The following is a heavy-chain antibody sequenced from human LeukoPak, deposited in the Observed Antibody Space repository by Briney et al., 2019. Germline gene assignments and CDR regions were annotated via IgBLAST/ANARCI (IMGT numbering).Heavy chain of an antibody. CDR1: GFTFSSYS. CDR3: ARDWEKYSSSSALIDY. Sequence: GGSLSLSCAASGFTFSSYSMNWVRQAPGKGLEWVSYISSSSSTIYYADSVKGRFTISRDNAKNSLYLQMNSLRAEDTAVYYCARDWEKYSSSSALIDYWGQGTLVTVSS. V-gene: IGHV3-48*04. D-gene: IGHD6-6*01. CDR2: ISSSSSTI. J-gene: IGHJ4*02.